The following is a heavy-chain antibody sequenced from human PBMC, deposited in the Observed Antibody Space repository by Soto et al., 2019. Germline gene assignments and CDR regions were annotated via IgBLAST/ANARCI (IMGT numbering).Heavy chain of an antibody. V-gene: IGHV4-28*01. CDR1: GYSISSDNW. D-gene: IGHD1-26*01. Sequence: SETLSLTCAVSGYSISSDNWWVWIRQSPGKGLEWIGYIHYSGSTYYNPSLKSRLTMSVDTSKNQFSLEVSSVTAVDTAVYYCATKGNGIYYFDYWGQGTLVTAPQ. CDR3: ATKGNGIYYFDY. J-gene: IGHJ4*02. CDR2: IHYSGST.